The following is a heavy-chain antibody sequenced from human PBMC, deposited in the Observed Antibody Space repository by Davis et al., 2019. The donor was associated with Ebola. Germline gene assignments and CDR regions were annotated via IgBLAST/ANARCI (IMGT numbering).Heavy chain of an antibody. V-gene: IGHV1-18*01. CDR3: ARLGSGYCSGGSCSPRDDAFDI. Sequence: ASVKVSCKASGYTFTSYGISWVRQAPGQGLEWMGWISAYNGNTNYAQKLQGRVTMTTDTSTSTAYMELRSLRSDDTAVYYCARLGSGYCSGGSCSPRDDAFDIWGQGTMVTVSS. CDR1: GYTFTSYG. D-gene: IGHD2-15*01. CDR2: ISAYNGNT. J-gene: IGHJ3*02.